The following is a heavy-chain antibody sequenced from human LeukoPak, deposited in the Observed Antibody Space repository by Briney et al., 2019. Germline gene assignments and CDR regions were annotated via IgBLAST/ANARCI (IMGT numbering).Heavy chain of an antibody. D-gene: IGHD2-15*01. V-gene: IGHV3-7*01. Sequence: GGSLRLSCAASGFTFSSYWMSWVRQAPGKGLECVANIKQDGSEKYYVDSVKGRFTISRDNAKNSLYLQMNSLRAEDTAVYYCARSNQYCSGGSCYRGYYYYYMDVWGKGTTVTVSS. J-gene: IGHJ6*03. CDR1: GFTFSSYW. CDR3: ARSNQYCSGGSCYRGYYYYYMDV. CDR2: IKQDGSEK.